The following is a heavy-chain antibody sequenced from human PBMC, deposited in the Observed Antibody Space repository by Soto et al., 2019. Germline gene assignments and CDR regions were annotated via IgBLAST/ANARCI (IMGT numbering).Heavy chain of an antibody. D-gene: IGHD3-9*01. J-gene: IGHJ6*02. CDR1: GNTFTYVC. V-gene: IGHV1-45*02. Sequence: SVKVSCKGSGNTFTYVCLHWVRQAPGQALEWMGWITPIIGNTKYAQKFQGRVTFTGDKSLSTAYMELSSLRSEDTAVYYCASSVRYFHWSLRYYGMDVWGQGTTVTVSS. CDR2: ITPIIGNT. CDR3: ASSVRYFHWSLRYYGMDV.